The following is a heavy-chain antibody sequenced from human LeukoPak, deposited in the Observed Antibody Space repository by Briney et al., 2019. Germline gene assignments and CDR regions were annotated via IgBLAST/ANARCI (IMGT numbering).Heavy chain of an antibody. CDR3: ARVFARYSYGQGHFDY. J-gene: IGHJ4*02. D-gene: IGHD5-18*01. Sequence: PSQTLSLTCTVSGGSISSGDYYWSWIRQPPGKGLEWIGYIYYSGSTYYNPSLKSRGTISVDTSKNQFSLKLSSVTAADTAVYYCARVFARYSYGQGHFDYWGQGTLVTVSS. CDR1: GGSISSGDYY. V-gene: IGHV4-30-4*01. CDR2: IYYSGST.